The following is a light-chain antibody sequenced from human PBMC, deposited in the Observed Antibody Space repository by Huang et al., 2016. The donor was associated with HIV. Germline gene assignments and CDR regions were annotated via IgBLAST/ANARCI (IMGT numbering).Light chain of an antibody. Sequence: ERVMTQSPATVSLSPGERATLSCRASLSVSTNLAWYQQKPGKAPRLLIYGASTRATGIPARFRGGGSGAEFTLTISSLQSEDFAVYYCQQYDNWPLTFGGGTKVQIK. CDR1: LSVSTN. CDR2: GAS. V-gene: IGKV3-15*01. CDR3: QQYDNWPLT. J-gene: IGKJ4*01.